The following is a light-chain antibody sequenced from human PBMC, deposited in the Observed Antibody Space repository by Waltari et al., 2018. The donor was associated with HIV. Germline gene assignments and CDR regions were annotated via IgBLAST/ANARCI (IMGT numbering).Light chain of an antibody. Sequence: EIVLTQSPATLSLSPGERATLSCRASQRVTSYLAWYQHRPGQAPRLLIYDATNRATGIPARFSGSGSGTDFTLTISSLEPEDFAVYYCQQRSNWPPITFGQGTRLEIK. V-gene: IGKV3-11*01. CDR1: QRVTSY. CDR3: QQRSNWPPIT. CDR2: DAT. J-gene: IGKJ5*01.